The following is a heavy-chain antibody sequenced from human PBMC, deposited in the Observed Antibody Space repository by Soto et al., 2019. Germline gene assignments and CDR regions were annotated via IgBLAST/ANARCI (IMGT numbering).Heavy chain of an antibody. CDR2: MDPNSGST. D-gene: IGHD3-3*01. CDR1: GYTFTTYD. Sequence: ASVKVSCKASGYTFTTYDINWVRQAPGQGLEWLGWMDPNSGSTGYAQNFQGRITMTRNISRNTAHMELSSLQSEDMAVYYCARERKFDFWRKGLDVWGQGTTVTV. J-gene: IGHJ6*02. CDR3: ARERKFDFWRKGLDV. V-gene: IGHV1-8*01.